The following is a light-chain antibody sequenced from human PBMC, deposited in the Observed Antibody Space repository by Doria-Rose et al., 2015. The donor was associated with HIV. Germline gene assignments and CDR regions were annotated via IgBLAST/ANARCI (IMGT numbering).Light chain of an antibody. CDR1: QSFSSTY. V-gene: IGKV3-20*01. Sequence: EIVLTQSPGTLSLSPGARATLSRRASQSFSSTYLAWYQQKPGQAPSLLIYDGSTRATGIPDRFSASGSGTDFTLTINRLEPEDFALYYCHQYGTSWTFGQGTKVEI. CDR2: DGS. CDR3: HQYGTSWT. J-gene: IGKJ1*01.